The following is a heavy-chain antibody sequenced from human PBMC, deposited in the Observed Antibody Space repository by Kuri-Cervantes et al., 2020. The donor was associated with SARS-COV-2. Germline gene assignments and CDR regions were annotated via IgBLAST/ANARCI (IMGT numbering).Heavy chain of an antibody. Sequence: SVKVSCKVSGYTLTELSMHWVRQAPGKGLEWMGGIIPIFGTANYAQKFQGRVTITTDESTSTAYMELSSLRSEDTAVYYCARVHNWNYEGYAFDIWGQGTMVTVSS. CDR1: GYTLTELS. CDR3: ARVHNWNYEGYAFDI. CDR2: IIPIFGTA. V-gene: IGHV1-69*05. D-gene: IGHD1-7*01. J-gene: IGHJ3*02.